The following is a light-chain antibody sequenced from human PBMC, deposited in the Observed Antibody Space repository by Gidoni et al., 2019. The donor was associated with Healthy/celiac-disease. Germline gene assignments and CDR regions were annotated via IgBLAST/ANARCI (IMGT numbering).Light chain of an antibody. CDR3: QQRGNWPT. V-gene: IGKV3-11*01. J-gene: IGKJ1*01. CDR1: QSVSSY. CDR2: DAS. Sequence: EIVLTQSPATLSLSPGERATLSCRASQSVSSYLAWYQQKPGQAPSLLIYDASNRATGNPARFSGSGSGTDFTLSVSSREPVEFSVYYCQQRGNWPTFGQGTKVEIK.